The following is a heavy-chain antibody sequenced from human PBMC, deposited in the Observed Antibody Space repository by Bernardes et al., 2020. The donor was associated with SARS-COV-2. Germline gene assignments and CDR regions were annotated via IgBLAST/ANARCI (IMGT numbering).Heavy chain of an antibody. Sequence: VKVSCQASGYTFTGYYMHWVRQAPGQGREWMGWINPNSGGTNYAQKFQGRVTMTRDTSISTAYMELSRLRSDDTAVYYCARSAKGSAMVRGVFDYWGQGTLVTVSS. CDR3: ARSAKGSAMVRGVFDY. CDR1: GYTFTGYY. J-gene: IGHJ4*02. D-gene: IGHD3-10*01. CDR2: INPNSGGT. V-gene: IGHV1-2*02.